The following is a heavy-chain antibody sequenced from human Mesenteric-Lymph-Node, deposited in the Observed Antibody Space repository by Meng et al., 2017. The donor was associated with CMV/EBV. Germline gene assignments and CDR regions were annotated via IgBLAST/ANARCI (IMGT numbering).Heavy chain of an antibody. CDR2: IDSNSDII. Sequence: SLKISCADSGVTFGDYAMHWVRQAPGKGPEWVSGIDSNSDIIGYADSVKGRFIISRDNAKNSLYLQMNSVRTEDTASYYCVKDNSGYYPWYYGLAVWGQGTTVTVSS. CDR1: GVTFGDYA. CDR3: VKDNSGYYPWYYGLAV. V-gene: IGHV3-9*01. J-gene: IGHJ6*02. D-gene: IGHD3-3*01.